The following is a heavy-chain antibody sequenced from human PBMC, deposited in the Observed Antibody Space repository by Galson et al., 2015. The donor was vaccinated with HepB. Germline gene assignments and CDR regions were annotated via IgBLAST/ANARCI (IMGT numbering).Heavy chain of an antibody. CDR3: STLGPEYFSR. Sequence: SLRLSCAASGFTFSSYAMHWVRQAPGKGLEWVAVISYDGSNKYYADSVKGRFTISRDNSKNTLYLQMSNLRAEDTAVYYCSTLGPEYFSRWGQGTLVTVSS. CDR1: GFTFSSYA. D-gene: IGHD2/OR15-2a*01. V-gene: IGHV3-30-3*01. CDR2: ISYDGSNK. J-gene: IGHJ4*02.